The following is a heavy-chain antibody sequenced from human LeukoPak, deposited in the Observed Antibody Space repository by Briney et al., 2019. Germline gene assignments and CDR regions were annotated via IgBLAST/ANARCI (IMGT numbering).Heavy chain of an antibody. CDR3: AKDLSSSWPGLDY. J-gene: IGHJ4*02. V-gene: IGHV3-30*18. CDR1: GFTFSSYG. CDR2: ISYDGSNK. Sequence: GGSLRLSCAASGFTFSSYGMHWVRQAPGKGLEWVAVISYDGSNKYYADSVKGRFTISRDNSKNTLYLQMNSLRAEDTAVYYCAKDLSSSWPGLDYWGQGTLVTVSS. D-gene: IGHD6-13*01.